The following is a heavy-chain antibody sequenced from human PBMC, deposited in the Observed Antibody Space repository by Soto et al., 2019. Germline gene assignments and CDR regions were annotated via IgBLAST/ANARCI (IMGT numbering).Heavy chain of an antibody. V-gene: IGHV3-21*01. CDR3: ARDPDSGWFDY. D-gene: IGHD6-19*01. CDR2: ISSSSSYI. Sequence: EVQLVESGGGLVKPGGSLRLSCAASGFTFSSYSMNWVRQAPGQGLEWVSSISSSSSYIYYADSVKGRFTISRDNAKNSLYLQMNSLRAEDTAVYYCARDPDSGWFDYWGQGTLVTVSS. CDR1: GFTFSSYS. J-gene: IGHJ4*02.